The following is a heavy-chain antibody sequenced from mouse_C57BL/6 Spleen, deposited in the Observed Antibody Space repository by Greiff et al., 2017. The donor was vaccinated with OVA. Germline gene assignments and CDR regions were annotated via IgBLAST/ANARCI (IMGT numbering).Heavy chain of an antibody. CDR1: GFTFSDYG. D-gene: IGHD1-1*01. J-gene: IGHJ4*01. V-gene: IGHV5-17*01. CDR2: ISSGSSTI. Sequence: EVKVVESGGGLVKPGGSLKLSCAASGFTFSDYGMHWVRQAPEKGLEWVAYISSGSSTIYYADTVKGRFTISRDNAKNTLFLQMTSLRSEDTAMYYCARGAVVANAMDYWGQGTSVTVSS. CDR3: ARGAVVANAMDY.